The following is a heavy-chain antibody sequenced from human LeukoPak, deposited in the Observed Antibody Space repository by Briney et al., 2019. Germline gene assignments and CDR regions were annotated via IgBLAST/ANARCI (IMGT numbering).Heavy chain of an antibody. Sequence: KTGGSLRLSCAASGFTFSSYSMNWVRQAPGKGLEWVSSISSSSSYIYYADSVKGRFTISRDNSKNTLYLQMNSLRAEDTAVYYCASTYYHDGSGYYYFDFWGQGTLVTVFS. V-gene: IGHV3-21*01. CDR2: ISSSSSYI. CDR1: GFTFSSYS. D-gene: IGHD3-22*01. J-gene: IGHJ4*02. CDR3: ASTYYHDGSGYYYFDF.